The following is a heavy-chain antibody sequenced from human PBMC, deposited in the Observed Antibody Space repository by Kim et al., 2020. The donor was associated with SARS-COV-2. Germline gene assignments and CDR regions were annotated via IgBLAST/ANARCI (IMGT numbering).Heavy chain of an antibody. CDR1: GYTFTSYG. V-gene: IGHV1-18*01. CDR2: ISAYNGNT. J-gene: IGHJ3*02. D-gene: IGHD3-22*01. Sequence: ASVKVSCKASGYTFTSYGISWVRQAPGQGLEWMGWISAYNGNTNYAQKLQGRVTMTTDTSTSTAYMELRSLRSDDTAVYYCASRYYYDSSGYLDAFDIWGQGTMVTVSS. CDR3: ASRYYYDSSGYLDAFDI.